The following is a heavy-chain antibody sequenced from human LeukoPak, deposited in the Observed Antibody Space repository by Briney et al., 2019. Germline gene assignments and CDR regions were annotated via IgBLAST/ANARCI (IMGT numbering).Heavy chain of an antibody. J-gene: IGHJ5*02. Sequence: GGSLRLSCAASGFTFTSYAMTWVRQAPGKGLEWVSSISGGGGSTYYADSVKGRFTIFRDNSKNTLYLQMNSLRAEDTAVYYCARGNWNFHWFDPWGQGTLVTVSS. D-gene: IGHD1-7*01. V-gene: IGHV3-23*01. CDR2: ISGGGGST. CDR3: ARGNWNFHWFDP. CDR1: GFTFTSYA.